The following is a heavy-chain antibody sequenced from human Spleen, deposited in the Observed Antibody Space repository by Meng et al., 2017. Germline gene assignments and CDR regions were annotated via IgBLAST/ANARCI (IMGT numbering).Heavy chain of an antibody. CDR2: IYHSGST. CDR3: ASQVFSGLNWFGP. CDR1: GGSLSSNNW. D-gene: IGHD3-10*01. Sequence: QVQLPASGPGRWQPSGPVPLPPVASGGSLSSNNWWSWVLQPPGKGLGWIGEIYHSGSTNYNPSLKSRVTMSVDKSKNQFSLKLSSVTAADTAVYYCASQVFSGLNWFGPWGQGTLVTVSS. V-gene: IGHV4-4*02. J-gene: IGHJ5*02.